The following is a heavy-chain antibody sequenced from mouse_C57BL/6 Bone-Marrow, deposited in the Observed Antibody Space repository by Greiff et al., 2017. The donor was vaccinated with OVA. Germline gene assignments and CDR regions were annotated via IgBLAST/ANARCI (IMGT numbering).Heavy chain of an antibody. V-gene: IGHV5-12*01. J-gene: IGHJ1*03. D-gene: IGHD4-1*01. Sequence: EVQLVESGGGLVQPGGSLKLSCAASGFTFSDYYMYWVRQTPEKRLEWVAYISNGGGSTYYPDTVKGRFTISRDNAKNTLCLQMSRLNSEDTAMYYCASLWDVGWYFDVWGTGTTVTVSS. CDR3: ASLWDVGWYFDV. CDR2: ISNGGGST. CDR1: GFTFSDYY.